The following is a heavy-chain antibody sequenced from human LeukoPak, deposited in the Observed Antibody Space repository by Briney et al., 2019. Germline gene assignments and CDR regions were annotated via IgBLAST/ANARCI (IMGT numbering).Heavy chain of an antibody. CDR2: ISSSSSYI. Sequence: PGGSLRLSCAASGFTFSSYSVNWVRQAPGKGLEWVSSISSSSSYIYYADSVKGRFTISRDNAKNSLYLQMNSLRAEDTAVYYCARVLGSYYYYGMDVWGQGTTVTVSS. J-gene: IGHJ6*02. CDR3: ARVLGSYYYYGMDV. V-gene: IGHV3-21*01. D-gene: IGHD3-10*02. CDR1: GFTFSSYS.